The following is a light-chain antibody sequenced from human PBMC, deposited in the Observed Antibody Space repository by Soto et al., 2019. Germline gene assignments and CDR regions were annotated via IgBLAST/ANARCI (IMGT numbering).Light chain of an antibody. CDR1: TSDVGGYVY. CDR3: SSYLGSSTLSGV. J-gene: IGLJ1*01. CDR2: DVS. V-gene: IGLV2-14*01. Sequence: QSALTQPASVSGSPGQSITVSCTGTTSDVGGYVYVAWYQQHPGKAPKLMIYDVSSRPSGVSIRFSGSKSGNTASLTISGLQAEDEADYYCSSYLGSSTLSGVFGTGTKVTVL.